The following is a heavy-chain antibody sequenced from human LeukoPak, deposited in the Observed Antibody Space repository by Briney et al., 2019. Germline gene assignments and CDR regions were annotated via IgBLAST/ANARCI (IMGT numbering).Heavy chain of an antibody. CDR2: ISWNSGSI. V-gene: IGHV3-9*01. CDR1: GFTFDDYA. J-gene: IGHJ3*02. Sequence: SLRLSCAASGFTFDDYAMPWVRQAPGKGLEWVAGISWNSGSIGYADSVKGRFTISRDNAKNSLYLQMNSLRAEDTALYYCAKDSSGDYWGSFDIWGQGTMVTVSS. CDR3: AKDSSGDYWGSFDI. D-gene: IGHD3-22*01.